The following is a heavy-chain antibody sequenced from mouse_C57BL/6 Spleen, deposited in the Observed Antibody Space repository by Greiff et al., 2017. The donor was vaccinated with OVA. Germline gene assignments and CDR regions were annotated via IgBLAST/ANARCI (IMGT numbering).Heavy chain of an antibody. D-gene: IGHD1-1*01. Sequence: VQLQQSGAELVRPGASVTLSCKASGYTFTDYEMHWVKQTPVHGLEWIGAIDPETGGTAYNQKFKGKAILTADKSSSTAYMELRSLTSEDSAVYYCTRGGYYGSSPWSFDYWGKGTTLTVSS. CDR2: IDPETGGT. J-gene: IGHJ2*01. CDR3: TRGGYYGSSPWSFDY. CDR1: GYTFTDYE. V-gene: IGHV1-15*01.